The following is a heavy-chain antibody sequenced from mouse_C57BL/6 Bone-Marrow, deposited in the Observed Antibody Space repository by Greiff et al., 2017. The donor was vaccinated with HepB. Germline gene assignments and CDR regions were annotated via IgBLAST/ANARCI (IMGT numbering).Heavy chain of an antibody. CDR3: ARKEVYYSNPNWYFDV. V-gene: IGHV1-82*01. CDR1: GYAFSSSW. CDR2: IYPGDGDT. D-gene: IGHD2-5*01. J-gene: IGHJ1*03. Sequence: VQLQESGPELVKPGASVKISCKASGYAFSSSWMNWVKQRPGKGLEWIGRIYPGDGDTNYNGKFKGKATLTADKSSSTAYMQLSSLTSEDSAVYFCARKEVYYSNPNWYFDVWGTGTTVTVSS.